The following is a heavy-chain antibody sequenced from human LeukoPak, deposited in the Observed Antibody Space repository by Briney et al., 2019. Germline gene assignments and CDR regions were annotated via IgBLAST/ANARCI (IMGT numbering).Heavy chain of an antibody. V-gene: IGHV4-31*03. Sequence: SETLSLTCTVSGGSISSGGYYWNWIRQHPGKGLEWIGYIYNSGSTYYNPSLKSRSTVSVDTSKNQFSLKLSSVTAADTAVYYCARGYCTNGVCSSDYFDYWGQGTLVTVSS. CDR3: ARGYCTNGVCSSDYFDY. CDR1: GGSISSGGYY. J-gene: IGHJ4*02. D-gene: IGHD2-8*01. CDR2: IYNSGST.